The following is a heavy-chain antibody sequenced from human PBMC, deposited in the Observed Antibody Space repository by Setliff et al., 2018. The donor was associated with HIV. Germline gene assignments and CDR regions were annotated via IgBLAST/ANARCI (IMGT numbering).Heavy chain of an antibody. CDR3: ARTWGAGVTGYWFEP. V-gene: IGHV1-8*01. CDR1: GYTFTKFD. D-gene: IGHD3-9*01. J-gene: IGHJ5*02. Sequence: GASVKDSCKASGYTFTKFDINWVRQATGQGLEWMGWMNPNSGNTGFAQKFQGRVTMTRNTSISTAYMELRSLRSEDTAVYFCARTWGAGVTGYWFEPWGQGTRVTVSS. CDR2: MNPNSGNT.